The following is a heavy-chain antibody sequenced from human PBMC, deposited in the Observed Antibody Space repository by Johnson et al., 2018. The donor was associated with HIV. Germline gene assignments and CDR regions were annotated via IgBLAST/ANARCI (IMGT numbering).Heavy chain of an antibody. CDR2: ISGSGGST. CDR3: AKGLRYFDWLGANDACDI. V-gene: IGHV3-23*04. J-gene: IGHJ3*02. Sequence: MQLVESGGGLVQPGRSLRLSCAASGFTFDDYAMHWVRPAPGKGLECVSAISGSGGSTYYADSVKGRFTISIDNSKRTLYLKMNSLRAEDQAVSYCAKGLRYFDWLGANDACDIWGQGTMVTVSS. D-gene: IGHD3-9*01. CDR1: GFTFDDYA.